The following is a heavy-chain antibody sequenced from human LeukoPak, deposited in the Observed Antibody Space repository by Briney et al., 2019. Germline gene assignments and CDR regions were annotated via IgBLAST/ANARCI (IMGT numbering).Heavy chain of an antibody. D-gene: IGHD3-3*01. CDR2: INPNSGGT. CDR3: ARGPYYDFWSGYSRPDDY. J-gene: IGHJ4*02. CDR1: GYTFTGYY. V-gene: IGHV1-2*02. Sequence: ASVMVSCKASGYTFTGYYMHWVRQAPGQGLEWMGWINPNSGGTNYAQKFQGRVTMTRDTSISTAYMELSRLRSDDTAVYYCARGPYYDFWSGYSRPDDYWGQGTLLTVSS.